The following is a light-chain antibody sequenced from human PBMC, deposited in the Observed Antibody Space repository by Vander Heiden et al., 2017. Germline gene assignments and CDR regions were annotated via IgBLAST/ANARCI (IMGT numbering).Light chain of an antibody. CDR3: QSYDSRLSGVV. CDR2: GNS. Sequence: QSVLTQPPSVSGAPGQRVTIACTGSSSNIGAGYDGPWYQQLPGTAPKLLMHGNSNRPSGVPDRFSGSKSGTSASLAITGLQAEDEADYYCQSYDSRLSGVVFGGGTKLTVL. J-gene: IGLJ2*01. V-gene: IGLV1-40*01. CDR1: SSNIGAGYD.